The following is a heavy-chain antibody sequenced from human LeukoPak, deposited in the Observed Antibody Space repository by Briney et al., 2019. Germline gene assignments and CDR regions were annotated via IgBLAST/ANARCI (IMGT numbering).Heavy chain of an antibody. V-gene: IGHV4-61*01. D-gene: IGHD1-1*01. J-gene: IGHJ4*02. CDR3: ARDPGVTTGTYYFDS. CDR2: IFYSGST. Sequence: SETLSLTCPVSGASVSSGSYYWTWIREPPGKGLEWIGHIFYSGSTNYNPSLERRVTISFDTSTNQFSLKLTSVTAADTAVYYCARDPGVTTGTYYFDSWGQGSLVTVSS. CDR1: GASVSSGSYY.